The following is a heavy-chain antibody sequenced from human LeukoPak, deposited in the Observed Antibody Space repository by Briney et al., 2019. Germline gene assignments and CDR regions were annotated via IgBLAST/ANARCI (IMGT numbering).Heavy chain of an antibody. Sequence: GGSLRLSCAASGFTFSSYWMSWVSQALGKGMEWASAISGSGGSTYYAASVKGRFTISRDNSKNTLYLQMNSLRAEDTAVYYCANQNLDYWGQGTLVTVSS. CDR2: ISGSGGST. J-gene: IGHJ4*02. V-gene: IGHV3-23*01. CDR3: ANQNLDY. CDR1: GFTFSSYW.